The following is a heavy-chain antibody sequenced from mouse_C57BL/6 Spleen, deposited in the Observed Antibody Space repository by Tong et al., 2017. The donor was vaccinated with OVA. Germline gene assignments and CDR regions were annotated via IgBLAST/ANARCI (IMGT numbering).Heavy chain of an antibody. J-gene: IGHJ4*01. V-gene: IGHV1-82*01. D-gene: IGHD1-1*01. CDR1: GYAFSSSW. CDR3: AFYGSSHAMDY. CDR2: IYPGDGDT. Sequence: VQLQESGPELVKPGASVKISCKASGYAFSSSWMNWVKQRPGKGLEWIGRIYPGDGDTNYNGKFKGKATLTADKSSSTAYMQLSSLTSEDSAIYYCAFYGSSHAMDYWGQGTSVTVSS.